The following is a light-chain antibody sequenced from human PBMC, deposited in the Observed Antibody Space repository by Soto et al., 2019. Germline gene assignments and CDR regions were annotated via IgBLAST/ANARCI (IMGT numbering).Light chain of an antibody. CDR2: GVS. CDR3: QQYATSPLT. CDR1: QSVGSTY. J-gene: IGKJ3*01. Sequence: EIVLTQSPGTLSLSPGERATLSCMASQSVGSTYLAWYQQKPGQAPKLLIYGVSSRATGIPDRFSGSGSGTDFTLTISRLEPEDFAVYYCQQYATSPLTFGPGTKVDI. V-gene: IGKV3-20*01.